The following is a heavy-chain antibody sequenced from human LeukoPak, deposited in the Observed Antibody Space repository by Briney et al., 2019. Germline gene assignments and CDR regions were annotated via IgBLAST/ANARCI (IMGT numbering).Heavy chain of an antibody. J-gene: IGHJ4*02. CDR3: AAAPIEMQQRGFDF. Sequence: SVKVSCKASVFTFTTSAMHWGRHARRQRLEWVGWIIVGSGNTKYAQKFQERLTITRDMSTSTAYMELSSLRPEDTAVYYCAAAPIEMQQRGFDFWGQGTLVTVSS. CDR1: VFTFTTSA. D-gene: IGHD5-24*01. V-gene: IGHV1-58*02. CDR2: IIVGSGNT.